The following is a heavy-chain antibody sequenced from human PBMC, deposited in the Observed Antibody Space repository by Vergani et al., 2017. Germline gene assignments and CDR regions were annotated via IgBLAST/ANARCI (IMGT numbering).Heavy chain of an antibody. Sequence: QVQLVESGGGVVQPGRSLRLSCAASGFTFSSYAMHWVRQAPGKGLEWLPVISYDGSNKYYADSVKVRLTISRDNSKNTLYLQMNSLRAEDTAVYYCAVAVAVSDYGDGLNYFDYWGQGTLVTVSS. D-gene: IGHD6-19*01. V-gene: IGHV3-30-3*01. CDR3: AVAVAVSDYGDGLNYFDY. CDR1: GFTFSSYA. J-gene: IGHJ4*02. CDR2: ISYDGSNK.